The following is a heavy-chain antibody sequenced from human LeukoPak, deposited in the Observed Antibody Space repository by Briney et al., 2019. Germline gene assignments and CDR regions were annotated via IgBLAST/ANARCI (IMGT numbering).Heavy chain of an antibody. V-gene: IGHV3-20*04. CDR1: GFTFDDYG. J-gene: IGHJ6*03. Sequence: GGSLRLSCAASGFTFDDYGMSWVRQAPGKGLEWVSGINWNGGSTVYADSVKGRFTISRDNAKNSLYLQMNSLRAEDTALYYCARGGCSSTSCPYYYYYYMDVWGKGTTVTVSS. D-gene: IGHD2-2*01. CDR3: ARGGCSSTSCPYYYYYYMDV. CDR2: INWNGGST.